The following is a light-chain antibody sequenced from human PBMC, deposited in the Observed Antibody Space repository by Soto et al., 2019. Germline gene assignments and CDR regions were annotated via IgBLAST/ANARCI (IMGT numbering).Light chain of an antibody. J-gene: IGLJ2*01. CDR1: SSNIGAGYD. CDR2: GDT. V-gene: IGLV1-40*01. Sequence: QAVVTQPPSVSGVPGQRVTISCTGSSSNIGAGYDVHWYQQLPGKAPKLVIYGDTNRPSGVPDRFSGSKSGTSVSLAITGLQAEDEADYYCQSYDNSLSGYVVFGGGTQLTVL. CDR3: QSYDNSLSGYVV.